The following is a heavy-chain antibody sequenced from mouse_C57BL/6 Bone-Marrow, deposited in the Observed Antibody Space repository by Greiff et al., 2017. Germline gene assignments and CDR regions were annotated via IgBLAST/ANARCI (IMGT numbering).Heavy chain of an antibody. CDR1: GYTFPSYW. J-gene: IGHJ2*01. Sequence: QVQLQQPGAELVMPGASVKLSCKASGYTFPSYWMHWVKQRPGQGLEWIGEIDPSDSYTNYNQKFKGKSTLPVDKSSSTAYMQLSSLTSEDSAVYYCARRRFCFRTLDYWGQGTTLTVAS. CDR3: ARRRFCFRTLDY. V-gene: IGHV1-69*01. CDR2: IDPSDSYT.